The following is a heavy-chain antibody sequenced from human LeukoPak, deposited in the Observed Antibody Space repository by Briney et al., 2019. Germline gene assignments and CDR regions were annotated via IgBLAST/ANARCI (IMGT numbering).Heavy chain of an antibody. D-gene: IGHD3-9*01. Sequence: GGSLRLSCAASGFTFGDYYVSWIRQAPGKGLEWISYISGDSSYTNYADSVKGRFTVSRDNAENSLYLQMNSLRAEDTAVYYCARDAPDKDAFDIWGQGTMVTVSS. CDR3: ARDAPDKDAFDI. CDR1: GFTFGDYY. V-gene: IGHV3-11*05. J-gene: IGHJ3*02. CDR2: ISGDSSYT.